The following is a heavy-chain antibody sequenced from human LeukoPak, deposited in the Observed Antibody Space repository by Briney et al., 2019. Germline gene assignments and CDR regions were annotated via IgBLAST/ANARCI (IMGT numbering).Heavy chain of an antibody. CDR2: INPSGGST. CDR1: GYTFTGYY. D-gene: IGHD3-10*01. Sequence: GASVKVSCKASGYTFTGYYMHWVRQPPAQGLEWMGIINPSGGSTSYAHKFQGRVTMTRDMSTSTFYMELSSLRSEDTAVYYWARDSGSGSYQTLDYWGQGTLVTVSS. V-gene: IGHV1-46*01. CDR3: ARDSGSGSYQTLDY. J-gene: IGHJ4*02.